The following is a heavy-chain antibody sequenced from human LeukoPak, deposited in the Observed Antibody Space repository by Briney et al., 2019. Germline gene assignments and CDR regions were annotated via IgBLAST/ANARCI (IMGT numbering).Heavy chain of an antibody. CDR3: ARMIMVYAPFDY. Sequence: EGSLRLSCAASGFTFSDYYMSWIRQAPGKGLEWVSYISSSSSYTNYADSVKGRFTISRDNAKNSLYLQMNSLRAEDTAVYYCARMIMVYAPFDYWGQGTLVTVSS. CDR1: GFTFSDYY. D-gene: IGHD2-8*01. V-gene: IGHV3-11*06. CDR2: ISSSSSYT. J-gene: IGHJ4*02.